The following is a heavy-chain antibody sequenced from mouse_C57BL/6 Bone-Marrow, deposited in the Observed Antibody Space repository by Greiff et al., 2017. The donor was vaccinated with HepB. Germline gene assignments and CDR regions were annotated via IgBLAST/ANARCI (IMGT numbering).Heavy chain of an antibody. D-gene: IGHD1-1*01. Sequence: EVLLVESGGGLVKPGGSLKLSCAASGFTFSDYGMHWVRQAPEKGLEWVAYISSGSSTIYYADTVKGRFTISRDNAKNTLFLQMTSLRSEDTAMYYCARGNYYGSSPFGYWGQGTTLTVSS. CDR2: ISSGSSTI. CDR1: GFTFSDYG. V-gene: IGHV5-17*01. J-gene: IGHJ2*01. CDR3: ARGNYYGSSPFGY.